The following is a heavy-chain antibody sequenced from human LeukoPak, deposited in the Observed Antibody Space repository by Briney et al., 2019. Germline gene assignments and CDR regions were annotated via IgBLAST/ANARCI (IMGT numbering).Heavy chain of an antibody. V-gene: IGHV4-34*01. CDR2: INHSGST. Sequence: SETLSLTCAVYGGSFSGYYWSWIRQPPGKGLEWIGEINHSGSTNYNPSLKSRVTISVDTSKNQFSLKLSSVTAADTAVYYCARGASFDYWGQGTLVTVSS. CDR1: GGSFSGYY. CDR3: ARGASFDY. J-gene: IGHJ4*02.